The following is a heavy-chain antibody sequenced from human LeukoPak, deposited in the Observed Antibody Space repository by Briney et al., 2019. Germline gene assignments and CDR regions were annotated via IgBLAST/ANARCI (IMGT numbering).Heavy chain of an antibody. V-gene: IGHV1-18*01. CDR1: GYTFSNYG. J-gene: IGHJ4*02. CDR3: AMGSFNYYDSSGYYHGGYY. CDR2: ISVYNGNT. Sequence: ASVKVSCKASGYTFSNYGISWVRQAPGQRLEWMGWISVYNGNTNYAQKVQGRVTMTTDTSTNTAYMELRSLRSDDTAVYYCAMGSFNYYDSSGYYHGGYYWGQGTLVTVSS. D-gene: IGHD3-22*01.